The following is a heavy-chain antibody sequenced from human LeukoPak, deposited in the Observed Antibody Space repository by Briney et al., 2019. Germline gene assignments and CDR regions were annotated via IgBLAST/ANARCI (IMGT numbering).Heavy chain of an antibody. CDR2: INSDGSST. V-gene: IGHV3-74*01. J-gene: IGHJ4*02. D-gene: IGHD2-21*02. CDR3: ARAPTYCGGDCFVDY. Sequence: GGSLRLSCAASGFTFSSYWMHWVRQAPGKGLVWVSRINSDGSSTSYADSVKGRFTISRDNAKNTLYLQMNSLRAEDTAVYYCARAPTYCGGDCFVDYWGQGTLVTVSS. CDR1: GFTFSSYW.